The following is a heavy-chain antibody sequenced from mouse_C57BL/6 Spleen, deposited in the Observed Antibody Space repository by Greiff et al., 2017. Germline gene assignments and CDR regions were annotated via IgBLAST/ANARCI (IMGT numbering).Heavy chain of an antibody. J-gene: IGHJ4*01. CDR1: GYTFTSYW. Sequence: VQLQQPGAELVRPGTSVKLSCKASGYTFTSYWMHWVKQRPGQGLEWIGVIDPSDSYTNYNQKFKGKATLTVDTSSSTAYMQLSSLPSEDSAVYYCARRDYGSSSYAMDYWGQGTSVTVSS. D-gene: IGHD1-1*01. CDR3: ARRDYGSSSYAMDY. V-gene: IGHV1-59*01. CDR2: IDPSDSYT.